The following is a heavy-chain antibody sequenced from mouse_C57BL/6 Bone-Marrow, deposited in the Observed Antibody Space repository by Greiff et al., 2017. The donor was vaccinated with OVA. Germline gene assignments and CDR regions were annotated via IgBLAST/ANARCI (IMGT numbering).Heavy chain of an antibody. V-gene: IGHV1-54*01. CDR1: GYAFTNYL. D-gene: IGHD2-3*01. J-gene: IGHJ1*03. CDR3: ARKGDDGYLYWYFDV. CDR2: INPGSGGT. Sequence: QVQLQQSGAELVRPGTSVKVSCKASGYAFTNYLIEWVKQRPGQGLEWIGVINPGSGGTNYNEKFKGKATLTADKSSSTAYMQLSSLTSEDSAVYFCARKGDDGYLYWYFDVWGTGTTVTVSS.